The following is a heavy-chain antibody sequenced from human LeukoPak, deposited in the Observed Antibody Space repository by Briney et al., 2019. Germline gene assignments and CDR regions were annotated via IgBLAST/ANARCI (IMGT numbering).Heavy chain of an antibody. V-gene: IGHV3-23*01. D-gene: IGHD3-9*01. Sequence: PGGSLRLSCAASGFTFNTHAISWVRQAPGKGLEWVAAVSDTGDLRYSANSVKGRFAISRDNSKNTAFLQVYSLRAEDTALYYCVKGGLRSGYSFEDWGQGTLVSVSS. J-gene: IGHJ4*02. CDR2: VSDTGDLR. CDR3: VKGGLRSGYSFED. CDR1: GFTFNTHA.